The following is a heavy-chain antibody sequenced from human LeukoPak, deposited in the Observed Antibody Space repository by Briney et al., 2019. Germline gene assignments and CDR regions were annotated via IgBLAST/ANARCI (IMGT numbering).Heavy chain of an antibody. V-gene: IGHV1-24*01. CDR3: VSEYYDILTGYSPNWFDP. CDR2: FDPEDGET. J-gene: IGHJ5*02. CDR1: GYTLTELS. Sequence: GASVKVSCKVSGYTLTELSMHWVRQAPGKGLEWMGGFDPEDGETIYAQKFQGRVTMTEDTSTDTAYMELSRLRSDDTAVYYCVSEYYDILTGYSPNWFDPWGQGTLVTVSS. D-gene: IGHD3-9*01.